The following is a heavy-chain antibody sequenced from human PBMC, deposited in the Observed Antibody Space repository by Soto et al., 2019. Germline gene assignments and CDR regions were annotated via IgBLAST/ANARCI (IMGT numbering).Heavy chain of an antibody. CDR3: ATSSSDNSDYPDH. CDR2: IYSSENT. CDR1: GGSVSSNSYS. V-gene: IGHV4-39*07. J-gene: IGHJ5*02. Sequence: SETLSLTCTVSGGSVSSNSYSWGWIRQSPGKGLEWIGTIYSSENTYYNPSLKSRVTISVDRSKGQFSLRLSSVTAADTAIYYCATSSSDNSDYPDHWGQGTLVTVSS. D-gene: IGHD3-22*01.